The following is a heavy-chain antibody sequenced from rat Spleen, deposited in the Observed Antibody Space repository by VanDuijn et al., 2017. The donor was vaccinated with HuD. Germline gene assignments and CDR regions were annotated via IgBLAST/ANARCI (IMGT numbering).Heavy chain of an antibody. V-gene: IGHV5S23*01. CDR3: ARVGTRVSRFAY. J-gene: IGHJ2*01. CDR2: ISTSGGST. CDR1: GFTFSNYD. D-gene: IGHD1-4*01. Sequence: EVQLVESGGGLVQPGRSLKLSCAASGFTFSNYDMAWVRQAPTKGLEWVASISTSGGSTYYRDSVKGRFTVSRDNAKSTLYLQMDSLRSEDTATYYCARVGTRVSRFAYWGQGVMVTVSS.